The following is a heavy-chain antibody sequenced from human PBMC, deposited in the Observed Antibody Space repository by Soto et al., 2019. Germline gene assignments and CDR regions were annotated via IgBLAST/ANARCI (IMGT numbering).Heavy chain of an antibody. CDR1: GFTFSNYW. D-gene: IGHD6-13*01. J-gene: IGHJ4*02. Sequence: GGSLRLSCAASGFTFSNYWMTWVRQAPGKGLEWVANIKQDGSETSYADSVKGRFTISRDNAKSSLYVQMNSLRVEDTALYYCARHRRDSTWSDFDYWGQGTLVTVSS. V-gene: IGHV3-7*01. CDR2: IKQDGSET. CDR3: ARHRRDSTWSDFDY.